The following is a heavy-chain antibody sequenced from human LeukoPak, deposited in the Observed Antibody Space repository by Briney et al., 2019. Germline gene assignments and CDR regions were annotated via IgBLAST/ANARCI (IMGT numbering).Heavy chain of an antibody. Sequence: ASVKVSCTASGYTFTGYYMHWVRQAPGQGLEWMGWINPNSGGTNYAQKFQGRVTMTRDRSISTAYMELSRLRSDDTAVYYCARSPTSSYGLFQHWGQGTLVTVSS. D-gene: IGHD5-18*01. CDR3: ARSPTSSYGLFQH. V-gene: IGHV1-2*02. CDR1: GYTFTGYY. CDR2: INPNSGGT. J-gene: IGHJ1*01.